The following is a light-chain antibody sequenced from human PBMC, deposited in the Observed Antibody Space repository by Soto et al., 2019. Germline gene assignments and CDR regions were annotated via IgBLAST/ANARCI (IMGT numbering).Light chain of an antibody. V-gene: IGKV1-33*01. CDR2: DAS. Sequence: DVQMTQSPSSLSASVGDRVTITCRASQSISSYLNWYQQKPGKAPKLLIYDASNLETGVPSRFSGSGSGTDFTFTISSLQPEDIATYYCQQYDNLPRLTFGGGTKVDIK. CDR3: QQYDNLPRLT. CDR1: QSISSY. J-gene: IGKJ4*01.